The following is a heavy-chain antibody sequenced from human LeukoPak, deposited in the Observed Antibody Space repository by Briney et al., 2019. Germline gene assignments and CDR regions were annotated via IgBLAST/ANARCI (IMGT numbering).Heavy chain of an antibody. CDR1: GLTFSTSG. CDR2: IGPTGSDR. V-gene: IGHV3-21*06. Sequence: AGGSLRLSCTASGLTFSTSGFNWVRQAPGKGLEWVASIGPTGSDRYHADSVKGRFTISRDNANNSLYLQMNSLRAEDTAVYYCATETNGRHYDYWGQGTLLTVSS. D-gene: IGHD1-14*01. J-gene: IGHJ4*02. CDR3: ATETNGRHYDY.